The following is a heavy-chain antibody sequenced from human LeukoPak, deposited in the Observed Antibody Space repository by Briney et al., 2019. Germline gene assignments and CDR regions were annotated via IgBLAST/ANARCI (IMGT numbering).Heavy chain of an antibody. CDR3: ARERIDRRDGYSMSRWFDP. J-gene: IGHJ5*02. V-gene: IGHV1-46*01. CDR2: INPSGGST. CDR1: GYTFTGYY. D-gene: IGHD5-24*01. Sequence: ASVKVSCKASGYTFTGYYIHWVRQAPGQGLEWMGIINPSGGSTSYAQKFQGRVTMTRDTSTSTVYMELSSLRSEDTAVYYCARERIDRRDGYSMSRWFDPWGQGTLVTVSS.